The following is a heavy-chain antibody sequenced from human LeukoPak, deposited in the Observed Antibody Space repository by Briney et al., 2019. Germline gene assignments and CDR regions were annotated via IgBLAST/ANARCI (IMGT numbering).Heavy chain of an antibody. V-gene: IGHV4-34*01. J-gene: IGHJ4*02. CDR3: ARHSFYGDRDY. D-gene: IGHD4-17*01. Sequence: SETLSLTCAVYGWSFSGYCWSWIRQPPGKGLEWIGEINHSGSTNYNPSLKSRVTISVDTSKSQFSLKLSSVTAADTAVYYCARHSFYGDRDYWGQGTLVTVSS. CDR1: GWSFSGYC. CDR2: INHSGST.